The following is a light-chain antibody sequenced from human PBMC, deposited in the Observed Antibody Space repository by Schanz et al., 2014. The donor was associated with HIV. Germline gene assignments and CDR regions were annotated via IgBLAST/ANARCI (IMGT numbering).Light chain of an antibody. CDR1: QSVSGSY. V-gene: IGKV3-11*01. J-gene: IGKJ1*01. CDR3: QQCSSWPGT. Sequence: EIVLTQSPGTLSLSPGERATLSCRASQSVSGSYLAWYQQKPGQAPRLLIVDASNRATGIPARFSGSGSGTDFTLTISSLEPEDFAVYYCQQCSSWPGTFGQGTKVEIK. CDR2: DAS.